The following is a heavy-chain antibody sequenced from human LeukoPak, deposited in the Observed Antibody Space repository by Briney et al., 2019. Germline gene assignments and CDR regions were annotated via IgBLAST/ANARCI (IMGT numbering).Heavy chain of an antibody. CDR1: GGSFSGYY. V-gene: IGHV4-34*01. CDR2: INHSGST. CDR3: ARRRFFSTVVTPDDAFDI. J-gene: IGHJ3*02. Sequence: SETLSLTCAVYGGSFSGYYWSWIRQPPVKGLEWIGEINHSGSTNYNPSLKSRVTISVDTSKNQFSLKLSSVTAADTAVYYCARRRFFSTVVTPDDAFDIWGQGTMVTVSS. D-gene: IGHD4-17*01.